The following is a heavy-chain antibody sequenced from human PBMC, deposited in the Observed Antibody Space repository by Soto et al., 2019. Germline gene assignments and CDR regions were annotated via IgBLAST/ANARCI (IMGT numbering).Heavy chain of an antibody. D-gene: IGHD2-2*01. CDR3: AICSSTSCYRQKYYYYGMDV. V-gene: IGHV1-2*04. CDR1: GYTFTGYY. J-gene: IGHJ6*02. Sequence: ASVKVSCKASGYTFTGYYMHWVRQAPGQGLEWMGWINPNSGGTNYAQKFQGCVTMTKDTSISTAYMELSRLRYDDKAVYYCAICSSTSCYRQKYYYYGMDVWGQGTTVTVSS. CDR2: INPNSGGT.